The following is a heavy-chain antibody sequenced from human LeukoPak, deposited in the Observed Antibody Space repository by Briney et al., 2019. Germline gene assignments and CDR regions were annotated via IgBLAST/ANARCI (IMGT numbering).Heavy chain of an antibody. D-gene: IGHD6-13*01. V-gene: IGHV3-7*01. CDR1: VYTFSTDL. CDR2: IKQDGSEK. J-gene: IGHJ4*02. Sequence: GGALVHSCEAYVYTFSTDLMSWGRRAPGKGPEWVANIKQDGSEKYYVDSVKGRFTISRDNAKNSLYLQMNSLRAEDTAMYYCARDSAGNDYWGQGTLVTVSS. CDR3: ARDSAGNDY.